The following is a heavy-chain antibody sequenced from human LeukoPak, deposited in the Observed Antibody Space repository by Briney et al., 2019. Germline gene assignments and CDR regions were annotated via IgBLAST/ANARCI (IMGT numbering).Heavy chain of an antibody. J-gene: IGHJ4*02. CDR3: ARDHGGYYNDY. CDR1: GGSISSDY. V-gene: IGHV4-59*01. CDR2: IYYSGTT. Sequence: SETLSLTCTVSGGSISSDYWSWIRQSPGKGLEWIGYIYYSGTTSYNPSLKSRVTISVDTSKNQFSLKLSSVTAADTAVYFCARDHGGYYNDYWGQGTLVTVSS. D-gene: IGHD3-22*01.